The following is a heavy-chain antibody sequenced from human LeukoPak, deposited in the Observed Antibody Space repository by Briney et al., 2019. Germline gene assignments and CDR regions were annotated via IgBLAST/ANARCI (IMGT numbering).Heavy chain of an antibody. V-gene: IGHV3-74*01. CDR3: ARPHTGFDS. J-gene: IGHJ4*02. CDR2: INSDGSIT. Sequence: GGSLRLSCGASGLTFSSFWSNWVRQAPGRGLVWVSRINSDGSITTYADSVKGRFTISRDNAKNTLYLQMNSLTAEDTAVYYCARPHTGFDSWGQETLVTVSS. CDR1: GLTFSSFW.